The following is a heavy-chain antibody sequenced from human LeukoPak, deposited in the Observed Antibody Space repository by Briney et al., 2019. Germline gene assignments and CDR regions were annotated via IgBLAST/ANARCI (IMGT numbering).Heavy chain of an antibody. Sequence: ASVKVSCKVSGKPLSELSIHWLRQAPGYGLEWIGGVDPEDDERIYAQNFQGRVTMTEDTSIDTAYMGLSSLTSEDTAVYYCTTGFTAMAVDYFDYWGQGTLVTVSS. CDR1: GKPLSELS. V-gene: IGHV1-24*01. D-gene: IGHD5-18*01. J-gene: IGHJ4*02. CDR2: VDPEDDER. CDR3: TTGFTAMAVDYFDY.